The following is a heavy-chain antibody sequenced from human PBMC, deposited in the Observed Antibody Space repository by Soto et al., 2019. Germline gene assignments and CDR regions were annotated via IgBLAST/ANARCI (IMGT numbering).Heavy chain of an antibody. CDR1: GFTFSNVW. J-gene: IGHJ4*02. CDR2: IKSRTENETT. D-gene: IGHD3-16*01. V-gene: IGHV3-15*01. Sequence: GGSLTLSCAASGFTFSNVWLSWVRQGPGKGLEWLGRIKSRTENETTDYASPARARSIISREDSKNMLYLQLNSLKFGAVGVYDCVAVLSHANGWVDYWGQGTPVTVSS. CDR3: VAVLSHANGWVDY.